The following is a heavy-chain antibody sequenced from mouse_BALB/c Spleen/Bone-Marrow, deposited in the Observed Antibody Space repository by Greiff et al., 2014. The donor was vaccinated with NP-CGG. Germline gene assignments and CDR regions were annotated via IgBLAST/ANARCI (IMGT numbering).Heavy chain of an antibody. CDR3: ARHAYYDQTEVSFVY. CDR2: ISGGGSYT. Sequence: DVMLVESGGGLVKSGGSLKLSCAASGFTFSNYGMSWVRQTPEKRLEWVATISGGGSYTFYSDSVKGRSTISRDNAKNNLYLQLSSLRSEDTALYYCARHAYYDQTEVSFVYWGQGTLVTVSA. V-gene: IGHV5-9-2*01. CDR1: GFTFSNYG. J-gene: IGHJ3*01. D-gene: IGHD2-4*01.